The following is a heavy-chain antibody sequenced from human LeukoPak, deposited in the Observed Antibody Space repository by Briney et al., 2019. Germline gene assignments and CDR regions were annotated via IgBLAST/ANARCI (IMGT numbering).Heavy chain of an antibody. Sequence: PSETLSLTCTVSGGSISSYYWSWIRQPPGKGLEWIGCIYYSGSTNYGPSLKSRVTISVDTSKNQFSLKLSSVTAADTAVYYCARAIVGATSYYYYYYMDVWGKGTTVTVSS. CDR3: ARAIVGATSYYYYYYMDV. D-gene: IGHD1-26*01. J-gene: IGHJ6*03. V-gene: IGHV4-59*01. CDR1: GGSISSYY. CDR2: IYYSGST.